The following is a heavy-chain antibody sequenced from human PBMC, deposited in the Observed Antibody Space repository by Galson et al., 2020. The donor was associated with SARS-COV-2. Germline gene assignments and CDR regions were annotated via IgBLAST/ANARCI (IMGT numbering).Heavy chain of an antibody. D-gene: IGHD3-9*01. CDR2: IDWDDDK. CDR1: GFSLSTSGMC. Sequence: SGPTLVKPTQTLTLTCTFSGFSLSTSGMCVSWIRQPPGKALEWLARIDWDDDKYYSTSLKTRLTISKDTSKNQVVLTMTNMDPVDTATYYCARISDDILTGLTSLWDYWGQGTLVTVSS. J-gene: IGHJ4*02. CDR3: ARISDDILTGLTSLWDY. V-gene: IGHV2-70*11.